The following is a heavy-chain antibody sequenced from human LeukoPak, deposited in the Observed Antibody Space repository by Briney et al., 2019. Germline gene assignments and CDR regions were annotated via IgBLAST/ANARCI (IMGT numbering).Heavy chain of an antibody. CDR2: FDPEDGET. CDR1: GYTLTELS. Sequence: GASVKVSCKVSGYTLTELSMHWVRQAPGKGLEWMGGFDPEDGETIYAQKFQGRVTMTEDTSTDTAYMELSSLRSEDTAVYYCATDRRYSGSYPYFFDYWGQGTLVTASS. D-gene: IGHD1-26*01. V-gene: IGHV1-24*01. J-gene: IGHJ4*02. CDR3: ATDRRYSGSYPYFFDY.